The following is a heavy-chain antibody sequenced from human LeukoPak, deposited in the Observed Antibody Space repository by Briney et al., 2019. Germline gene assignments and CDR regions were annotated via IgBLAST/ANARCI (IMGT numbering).Heavy chain of an antibody. V-gene: IGHV1-18*01. CDR1: GYTFTSYG. CDR3: ARGVAAAGILYYYYMDV. CDR2: ISAYNGNT. J-gene: IGHJ6*03. Sequence: ASVKVSCKASGYTFTSYGISWVRQVPGQGLEWMGWISAYNGNTNYAQKLQGRVTMTTDTSTSTAYMELRSLRSDDTAVYYCARGVAAAGILYYYYMDVWGKGTTVTVSS. D-gene: IGHD6-13*01.